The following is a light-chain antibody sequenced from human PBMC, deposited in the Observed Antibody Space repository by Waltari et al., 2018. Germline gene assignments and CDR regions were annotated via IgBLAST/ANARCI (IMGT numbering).Light chain of an antibody. Sequence: DIQMTQSPSSLSASVGDRVAITCRASQSISTYLNWYQQKPGTAPKLLIYVASSLQSGVPSRFSCSGSGTDFTLTISSLQPEDFATYYCQQSYSTPLTFGGGTKVEIK. V-gene: IGKV1-39*01. J-gene: IGKJ4*01. CDR1: QSISTY. CDR2: VAS. CDR3: QQSYSTPLT.